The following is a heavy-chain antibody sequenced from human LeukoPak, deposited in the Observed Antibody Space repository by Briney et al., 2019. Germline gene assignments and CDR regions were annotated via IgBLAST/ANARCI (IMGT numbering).Heavy chain of an antibody. J-gene: IGHJ4*02. D-gene: IGHD6-6*01. Sequence: GASVKVSCKASGYTFTGYYMHWVRQAPGQGLEWMGIINPSGGSTSYAQKFQGRVTMTRDMSTSTVYMELSSLRSEDTAVYYCARDGAARYYFDYWGQGTLVTVSS. V-gene: IGHV1-46*01. CDR2: INPSGGST. CDR1: GYTFTGYY. CDR3: ARDGAARYYFDY.